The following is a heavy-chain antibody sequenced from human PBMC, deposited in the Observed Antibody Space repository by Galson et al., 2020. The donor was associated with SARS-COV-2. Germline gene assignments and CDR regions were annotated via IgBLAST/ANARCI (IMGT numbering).Heavy chain of an antibody. J-gene: IGHJ6*02. Sequence: GGSLRLSCAASGFTFSSYSMNWVRQAPGKGLEWVSSISSSGSYIYYADSVKGRFTISRDNAKNSLYLQMNSLRAEDTAVYYCARDGSLRFLEWSPGGDYGMDVWGQGTTVTVSS. CDR2: ISSSGSYI. V-gene: IGHV3-21*01. CDR3: ARDGSLRFLEWSPGGDYGMDV. CDR1: GFTFSSYS. D-gene: IGHD3-3*01.